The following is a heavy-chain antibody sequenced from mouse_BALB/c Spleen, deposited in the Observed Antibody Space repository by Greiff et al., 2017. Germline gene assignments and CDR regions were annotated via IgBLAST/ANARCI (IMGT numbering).Heavy chain of an antibody. V-gene: IGHV5-17*02. CDR3: ARYYGSSYHYAMDY. Sequence: EVMLVESGGGLVQPGGSRKLSCAASGFTFSSFGMHWVRQAPEKGLEWVAYISSGSSTIYYADTVKGRFTISRDNPKNTLFLQMTSLRSEDTAMYYCARYYGSSYHYAMDYWGQGTSVTVSS. D-gene: IGHD1-1*01. J-gene: IGHJ4*01. CDR2: ISSGSSTI. CDR1: GFTFSSFG.